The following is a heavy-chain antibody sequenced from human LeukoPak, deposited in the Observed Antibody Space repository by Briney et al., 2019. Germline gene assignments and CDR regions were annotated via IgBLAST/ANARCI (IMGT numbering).Heavy chain of an antibody. CDR1: GFTFTNSA. Sequence: SVKVSCKASGFTFTNSAMQWVRQARGQRLEWIGWIVVGSGNTNYAQKLQERVTITRDMSTSTAYMELSSLRSEDTAVYYCAAAGDDYGGYVFDCWGRGSLVTVSS. CDR2: IVVGSGNT. V-gene: IGHV1-58*02. D-gene: IGHD4-17*01. CDR3: AAAGDDYGGYVFDC. J-gene: IGHJ4*02.